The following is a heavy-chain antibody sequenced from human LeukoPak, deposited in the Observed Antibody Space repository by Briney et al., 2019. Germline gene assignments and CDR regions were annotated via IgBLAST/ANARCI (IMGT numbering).Heavy chain of an antibody. CDR1: GYSVPTYW. D-gene: IGHD2-21*02. CDR2: IYPGDSDI. CDR3: ARRAYCGGDCYSDI. Sequence: GESLKISCRSSGYSVPTYWIAWVRPMPGKGLEWMGSIYPGDSDIRYSPSFQGQVTFSADKSISTAYLQWSSLRASDTAMYFCARRAYCGGDCYSDIWGQGTMIIVSS. V-gene: IGHV5-51*01. J-gene: IGHJ3*02.